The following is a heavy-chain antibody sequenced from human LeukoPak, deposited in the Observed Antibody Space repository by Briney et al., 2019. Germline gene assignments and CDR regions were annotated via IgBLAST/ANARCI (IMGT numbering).Heavy chain of an antibody. D-gene: IGHD3-10*01. CDR2: ITDSGAGT. CDR3: ARQQPYGSGSYYDY. CDR1: GFTFSTYV. J-gene: IGHJ4*02. V-gene: IGHV3-23*01. Sequence: GGSPRLSCAASGFTFSTYVMSWVRQAPGKGPEWVSAITDSGAGTYYADSVKGRFTISRDNSKNTLYLQMNSLRAEDTAVYYCARQQPYGSGSYYDYWGQGTLVTVSS.